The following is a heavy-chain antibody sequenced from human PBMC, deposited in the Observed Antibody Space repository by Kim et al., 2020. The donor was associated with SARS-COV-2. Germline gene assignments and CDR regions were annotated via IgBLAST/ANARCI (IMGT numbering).Heavy chain of an antibody. CDR2: IKEDGSAT. V-gene: IGHV3-7*01. CDR1: GFTFSSHW. D-gene: IGHD2-2*01. CDR3: ARDPSASH. J-gene: IGHJ4*02. Sequence: GGSLRLSCVASGFTFSSHWMTWVRQTPERGLEWVANIKEDGSATYSADSVKGRFTISRDNTKNSLYLQMNSLTVDDTAVYFCARDPSASHWGQGTPVTVSS.